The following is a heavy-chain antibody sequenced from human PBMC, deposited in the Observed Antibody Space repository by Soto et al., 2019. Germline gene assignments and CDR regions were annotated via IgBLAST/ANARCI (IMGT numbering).Heavy chain of an antibody. Sequence: QVQLQQWGAGLLKPSETLSLTCAVYGGSFSGYYWSWIRQPPGKGLEWIGEINHSGSTNYNPSLKSRVTISVDTSKNQFSLKLSSVTAADTAVYYCARGANYYGMDVWGQGTTVTVSS. V-gene: IGHV4-34*01. CDR3: ARGANYYGMDV. CDR1: GGSFSGYY. J-gene: IGHJ6*02. CDR2: INHSGST.